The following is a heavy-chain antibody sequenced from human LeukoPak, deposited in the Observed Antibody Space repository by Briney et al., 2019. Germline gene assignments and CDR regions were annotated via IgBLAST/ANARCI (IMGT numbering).Heavy chain of an antibody. CDR2: IRSKANSYAT. CDR1: GFTFSGSA. D-gene: IGHD3-10*01. CDR3: TRRGSGSYYNVHYYMDV. Sequence: GGSLRLSCAASGFTFSGSAMHWVRQASGKGLEWVGRIRSKANSYATAYAASVKGRFTISRDDSKNTAYLQMNSLKTEDTAVYYCTRRGSGSYYNVHYYMDVWGKGTTVTISS. J-gene: IGHJ6*03. V-gene: IGHV3-73*01.